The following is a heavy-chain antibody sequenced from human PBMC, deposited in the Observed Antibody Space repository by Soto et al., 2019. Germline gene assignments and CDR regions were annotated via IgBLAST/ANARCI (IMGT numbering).Heavy chain of an antibody. CDR2: ISGSAGST. CDR1: GFTFSSYA. D-gene: IGHD4-4*01. V-gene: IGHV3-23*01. CDR3: AKARSTYYYYYGMDV. Sequence: GGSLRLSCAASGFTFSSYAVSWLRQAPGKELEWVSAISGSAGSTYYADSVKGRFTISRDNSKNTLYLQMNSLRAEDTAVYYCAKARSTYYYYYGMDVWGQGTTVTVSS. J-gene: IGHJ6*02.